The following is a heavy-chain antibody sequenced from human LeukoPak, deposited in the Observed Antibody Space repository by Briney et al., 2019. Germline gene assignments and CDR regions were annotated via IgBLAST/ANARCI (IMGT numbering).Heavy chain of an antibody. CDR3: ATDYIAAAGFSPP. Sequence: ASVKVSCKASGYTFTSYDINWVRQATGQGLEWMGWMNPNSGNTGYAQKFQGRVTMTEDTSTDTAYMELSSLRSEDTAVYYCATDYIAAAGFSPPWGQGTLVTVSS. J-gene: IGHJ5*02. V-gene: IGHV1-8*01. D-gene: IGHD6-13*01. CDR2: MNPNSGNT. CDR1: GYTFTSYD.